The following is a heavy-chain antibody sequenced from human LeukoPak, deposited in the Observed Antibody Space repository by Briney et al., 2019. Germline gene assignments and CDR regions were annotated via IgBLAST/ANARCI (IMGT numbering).Heavy chain of an antibody. J-gene: IGHJ4*02. CDR2: IKQDGSEK. CDR1: GFTFSSYW. V-gene: IGHV3-7*01. Sequence: GGSLRLSCAASGFTFSSYWMSWVRQAPGKGLEWVANIKQDGSEKYYVDSVKGRITISRDNAKNSLYLQMNSLRAEDTAVYYCARVLEYCSSTSCYHFDYWGQGTLVTVSS. D-gene: IGHD2-2*01. CDR3: ARVLEYCSSTSCYHFDY.